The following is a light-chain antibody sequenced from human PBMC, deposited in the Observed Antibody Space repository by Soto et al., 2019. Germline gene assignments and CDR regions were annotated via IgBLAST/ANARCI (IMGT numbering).Light chain of an antibody. CDR2: EVT. CDR1: SSDVGGYNY. CDR3: CSYAGNSNYV. Sequence: QSVLTQPPSASGSPGQSVTISCTGTSSDVGGYNYVSWYQQHPGEAPKLIIYEVTKRPSGVPDRFSGSKSGNTASLTVSGLQAEDEADYHCCSYAGNSNYVFGTGTKDTDL. J-gene: IGLJ1*01. V-gene: IGLV2-8*01.